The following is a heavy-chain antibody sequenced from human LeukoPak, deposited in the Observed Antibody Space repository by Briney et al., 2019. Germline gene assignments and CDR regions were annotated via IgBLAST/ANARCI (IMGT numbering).Heavy chain of an antibody. CDR1: GGTFSSYA. CDR2: IIPIFGTA. CDR3: ARVRVVVAATRAFDI. V-gene: IGHV1-69*06. J-gene: IGHJ3*02. D-gene: IGHD2-15*01. Sequence: SVKVSCKASGGTFSSYAISWVRQAPGQGLEWMGGIIPIFGTANYAQKFQGRVTITADKSTSTAYLELSSLRFEDTAVYYCARVRVVVAATRAFDIWGQGTMVTVSS.